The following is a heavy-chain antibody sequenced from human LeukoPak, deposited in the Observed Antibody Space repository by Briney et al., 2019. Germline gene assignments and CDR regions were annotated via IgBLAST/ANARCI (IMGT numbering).Heavy chain of an antibody. CDR1: GFNFEDYA. D-gene: IGHD6-13*01. V-gene: IGHV3-9*03. Sequence: PGGSLRLSCAASGFNFEDYAMHWVRQAPGKGLEWVSGISWNSDSIGYADSVKGRFTISRDNAENSLYLQMNSLRAEDMALYYCAKASASSSWYGVLDYWGQGTLVTVSS. J-gene: IGHJ4*02. CDR2: ISWNSDSI. CDR3: AKASASSSWYGVLDY.